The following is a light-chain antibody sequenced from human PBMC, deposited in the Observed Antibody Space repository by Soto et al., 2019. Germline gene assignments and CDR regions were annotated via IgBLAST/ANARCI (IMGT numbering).Light chain of an antibody. J-gene: IGLJ2*01. CDR1: SSDVGGYNY. Sequence: QSVLTQPASVSGSPGQSITISCTGSSSDVGGYNYVSWYQQHPGKAPKLMIHEVSNRPSGVSNRFSGSKSGNTASLTISGLQAEDEADYYCSSYTSSGTPVVFGGGTKVTVL. CDR3: SSYTSSGTPVV. V-gene: IGLV2-14*01. CDR2: EVS.